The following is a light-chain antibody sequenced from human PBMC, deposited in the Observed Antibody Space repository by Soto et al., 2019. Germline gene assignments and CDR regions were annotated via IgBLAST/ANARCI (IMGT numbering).Light chain of an antibody. Sequence: VIWMTQSPSLLSASTGDRVTISCRMSQGISSYLAWYQQQPGKAPELLIYAASTLRSGVTSSVSGSGSGTDFTLTISCLQSEDHVNYCVWTFGQGTKVEIK. V-gene: IGKV1D-8*03. J-gene: IGKJ1*01. CDR2: AAS. CDR3: WT. CDR1: QGISSY.